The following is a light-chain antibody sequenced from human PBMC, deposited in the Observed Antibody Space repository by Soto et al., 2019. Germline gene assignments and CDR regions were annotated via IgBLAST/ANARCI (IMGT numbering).Light chain of an antibody. CDR2: VGTGGIVG. Sequence: QPVLTQPPSASASLGASVTLTCTLSSGYSNYKVDWYQQRPGKGPRFVMRVGTGGIVGSKGDGIPDRFSVLGSGLNWSLTIENIQEEDESDYHCGTDHGSGIYFVVIFGGGTKLTVL. CDR1: SGYSNYK. CDR3: GTDHGSGIYFVVI. J-gene: IGLJ2*01. V-gene: IGLV9-49*01.